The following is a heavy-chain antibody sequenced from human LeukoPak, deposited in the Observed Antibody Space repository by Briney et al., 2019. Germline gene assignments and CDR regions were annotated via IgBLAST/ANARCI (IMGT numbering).Heavy chain of an antibody. V-gene: IGHV3-30*02. CDR2: IRYDGSNK. CDR1: GFTFSSHG. J-gene: IGHJ4*02. D-gene: IGHD2-2*01. Sequence: GGSLRLSCAASGFTFSSHGMHWVRQAPGKGLEWVAFIRYDGSNKYYADSVKGRFTISRDNSKSTLYLQMNSLRADDTAVYYCAIPEGRYCSSSCQAFDHWGQGTLVTVSS. CDR3: AIPEGRYCSSSCQAFDH.